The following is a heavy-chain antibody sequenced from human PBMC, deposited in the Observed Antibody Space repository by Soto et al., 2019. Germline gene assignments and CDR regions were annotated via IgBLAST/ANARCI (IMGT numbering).Heavy chain of an antibody. CDR3: ARGRASSSSLYYFDY. V-gene: IGHV4-31*03. CDR2: IYYSGST. D-gene: IGHD6-6*01. Sequence: SETLSLTCTVSGGSISSGGYYWSWIRQHPGKGLEWIGYIYYSGSTYYNPSLKSRVTISVDTSRNQFSLKLSSVTAADTAVYYCARGRASSSSLYYFDYWGQGTLVTVSS. J-gene: IGHJ4*02. CDR1: GGSISSGGYY.